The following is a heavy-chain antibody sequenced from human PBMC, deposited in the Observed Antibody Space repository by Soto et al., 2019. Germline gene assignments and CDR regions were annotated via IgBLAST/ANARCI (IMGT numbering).Heavy chain of an antibody. CDR2: IYYSGST. CDR1: GGSISSYY. J-gene: IGHJ6*02. D-gene: IGHD2-15*01. V-gene: IGHV4-59*01. CDR3: ARDARRCSGGSCYGYYYGMDV. Sequence: SETLSLTCTVSGGSISSYYWSWIRQPPGKGLEWIGYIYYSGSTNYNPSLKSRVTISVDTSKNQFSLKLSSVTAADTAVYYCARDARRCSGGSCYGYYYGMDVWGQGTTVTVSS.